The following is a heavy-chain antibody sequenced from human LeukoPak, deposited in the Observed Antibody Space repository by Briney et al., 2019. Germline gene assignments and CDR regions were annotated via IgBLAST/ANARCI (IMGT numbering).Heavy chain of an antibody. CDR1: GYTFTGYY. CDR2: IIPIFGTA. Sequence: ASVKVSCKASGYTFTGYYMHWVRQAPGQGLEWMGGIIPIFGTANYAQKFQGRVTITADESTSTTYMELSSLRSEDTAVYYCARENYYDSSGYYYPLRYFDYWGQGTLVTVSS. D-gene: IGHD3-22*01. J-gene: IGHJ4*02. V-gene: IGHV1-69*13. CDR3: ARENYYDSSGYYYPLRYFDY.